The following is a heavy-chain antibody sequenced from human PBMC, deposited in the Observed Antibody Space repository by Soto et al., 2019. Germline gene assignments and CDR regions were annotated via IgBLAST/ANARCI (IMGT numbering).Heavy chain of an antibody. CDR2: ISYDGSNK. CDR3: TRVLRGYAFHGGF. V-gene: IGHV3-30*03. J-gene: IGHJ4*02. CDR1: GFTFSSYG. Sequence: GGSLRLSCAASGFTFSSYGMHWVRQAPGKGLEWVAVISYDGSNKYYADSVKGRFTISRDNAKNTLYLQMNDLRAEDTAVYYCTRVLRGYAFHGGFWGQGTLVTVSS. D-gene: IGHD5-18*01.